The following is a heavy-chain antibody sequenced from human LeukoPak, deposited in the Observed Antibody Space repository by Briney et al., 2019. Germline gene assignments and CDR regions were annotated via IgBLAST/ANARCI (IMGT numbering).Heavy chain of an antibody. V-gene: IGHV4-59*01. D-gene: IGHD3-10*01. CDR3: ARSLQYNNNNYFYYGMDV. Sequence: SETLSLTCTVTGGSISSYYWNWIRQPPGEGLEWIGYIYYSGSTNYNPSLKSRVTISVDTSKNQFSLKLNSVTAADTAVYYCARSLQYNNNNYFYYGMDVWGQGTTVTVSS. J-gene: IGHJ6*02. CDR2: IYYSGST. CDR1: GGSISSYY.